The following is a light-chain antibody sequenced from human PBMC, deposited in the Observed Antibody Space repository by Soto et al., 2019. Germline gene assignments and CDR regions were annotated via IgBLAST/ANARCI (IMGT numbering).Light chain of an antibody. V-gene: IGLV1-40*01. J-gene: IGLJ2*01. CDR3: QSDDSSLSGRVV. CDR1: SSNIGAGYD. CDR2: GNT. Sequence: QSVLTQAPSVSGAPGQRVTISCTGSSSNIGAGYDVHWYQQLPGTAPKLLIHGNTNRPSGVPDRFSGSKSGTSASLAITGLQAEEEADYYCQSDDSSLSGRVVFGGGPKLTVL.